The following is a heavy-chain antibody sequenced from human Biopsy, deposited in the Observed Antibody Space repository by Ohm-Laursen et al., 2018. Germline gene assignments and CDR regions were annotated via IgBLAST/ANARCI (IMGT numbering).Heavy chain of an antibody. V-gene: IGHV4-59*11. CDR1: GGSFTGHY. J-gene: IGHJ4*02. D-gene: IGHD4-23*01. CDR2: ISYTGYT. Sequence: GTLSLTCAVSGGSFTGHYRSWIRQPPGKGLEWIGHISYTGYTSYNASLKSRVTISVDTSRNHFSLRLSSLTAADTAAYYCARGSNDFGGLYFPRWGQGTLLTVSS. CDR3: ARGSNDFGGLYFPR.